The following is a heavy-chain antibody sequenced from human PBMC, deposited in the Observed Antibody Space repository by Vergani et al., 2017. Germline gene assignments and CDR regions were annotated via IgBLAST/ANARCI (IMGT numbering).Heavy chain of an antibody. J-gene: IGHJ4*02. Sequence: QVQLVESGGGVVQPGRSLRLSCAASGFTFSSYGMHWVRQAPGKGLEWVAVISYDGSNKYYADSVKGRFTISRDNSKNTLYLQMNSLRAEDTAVYYCAKDGIAVAGIGYFDYWDQGTLVTVSS. CDR2: ISYDGSNK. D-gene: IGHD6-19*01. V-gene: IGHV3-30*18. CDR3: AKDGIAVAGIGYFDY. CDR1: GFTFSSYG.